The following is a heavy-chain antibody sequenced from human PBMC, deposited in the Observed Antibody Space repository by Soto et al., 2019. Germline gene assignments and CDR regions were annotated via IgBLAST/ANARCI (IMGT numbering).Heavy chain of an antibody. D-gene: IGHD3-22*01. CDR3: ARVYYDTFYGMDV. Sequence: PSETLSLTCTVSGGSISSYYWSWIRQPPGKGLEWIGYIYYSGSTNYNPSLKSRVTISVDTSKNQFSLKLSSVTAADTAVYYCARVYYDTFYGMDVWGQGTTVTVYS. V-gene: IGHV4-59*01. J-gene: IGHJ6*02. CDR2: IYYSGST. CDR1: GGSISSYY.